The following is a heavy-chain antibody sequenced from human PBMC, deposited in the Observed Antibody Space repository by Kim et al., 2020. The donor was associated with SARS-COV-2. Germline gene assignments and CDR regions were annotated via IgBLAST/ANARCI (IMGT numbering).Heavy chain of an antibody. Sequence: LKSRVTISVDTSKNQFALKLGSVTAADTAVYYCARARGGTMIVVVIGAFDIWGQGTMVTVSS. V-gene: IGHV4-31*02. J-gene: IGHJ3*02. D-gene: IGHD3-22*01. CDR3: ARARGGTMIVVVIGAFDI.